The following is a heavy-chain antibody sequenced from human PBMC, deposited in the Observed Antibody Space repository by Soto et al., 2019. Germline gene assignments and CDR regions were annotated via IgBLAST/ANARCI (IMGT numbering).Heavy chain of an antibody. Sequence: EVQLLESGGGLVQPGGSLRLSCAASGFTFSSYAMSWVRQAPGKGLDWVSAISGSGGSTYYADSVKGRFTISRDNSKNTLYLQMNSLRAEDTAVYYCAKSITMVRGVITAYYYYGMDVWGQGTTVTVSS. D-gene: IGHD3-10*01. V-gene: IGHV3-23*01. CDR1: GFTFSSYA. J-gene: IGHJ6*02. CDR2: ISGSGGST. CDR3: AKSITMVRGVITAYYYYGMDV.